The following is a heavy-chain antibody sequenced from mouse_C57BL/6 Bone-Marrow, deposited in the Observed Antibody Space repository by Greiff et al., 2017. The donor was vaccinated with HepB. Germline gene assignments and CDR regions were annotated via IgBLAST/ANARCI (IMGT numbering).Heavy chain of an antibody. D-gene: IGHD6-1*01. J-gene: IGHJ1*03. V-gene: IGHV1-69*01. CDR1: GYTFTSYW. CDR2: IDPSDSYT. Sequence: QVQLQQPGAELVMPGASVKLSCKASGYTFTSYWLHWVQQRPGQGLEWIGEIDPSDSYTNYNQKFKGKSTLTVDKSSSTAYMQLSSLTSEDSAVYYCARRSSPWYFDVWGTGTTVTVSS. CDR3: ARRSSPWYFDV.